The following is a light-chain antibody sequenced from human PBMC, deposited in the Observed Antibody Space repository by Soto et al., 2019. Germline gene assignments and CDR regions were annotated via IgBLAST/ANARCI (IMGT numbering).Light chain of an antibody. J-gene: IGKJ5*01. CDR3: LQANRVPLS. V-gene: IGKV1-12*01. CDR1: RDIGDR. Sequence: DVQMTQSPASGSASVGDRVTITCRASRDIGDRLAWFRHKPGKAPQXLIQTASTLVRETPSRFRGIVSGTDLTITISGLKPEDVAVDYCLQANRVPLSFGQGTRLEI. CDR2: TAS.